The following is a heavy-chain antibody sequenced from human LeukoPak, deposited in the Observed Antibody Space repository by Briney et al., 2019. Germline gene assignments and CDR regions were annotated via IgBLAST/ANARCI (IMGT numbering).Heavy chain of an antibody. CDR3: ARGAGYSNNY. D-gene: IGHD6-13*01. J-gene: IGHJ4*02. CDR1: GFTYSDHH. CDR2: ISSSGSSI. Sequence: GVPLTLSCAPWGFTYSDHHVLGPPDSTGEAGVGVSYISSSGSSIYYADSVKGRFTISRANAKNSLYLQMNSLTAEDTAVYYCARGAGYSNNYWGQGTLVTVSS. V-gene: IGHV3-11*01.